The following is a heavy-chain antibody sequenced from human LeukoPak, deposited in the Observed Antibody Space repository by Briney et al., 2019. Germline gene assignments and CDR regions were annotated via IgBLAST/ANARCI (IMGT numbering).Heavy chain of an antibody. CDR2: IYTSGST. J-gene: IGHJ3*02. CDR3: ARETLDPETYYYDSSFDAFVI. Sequence: SETLSLTCTVSGGSISSYYWSWIRQPAGKGLEWIGRIYTSGSTNYNPSLKSRVTISVDTSKNQFSLKLSSVTAADTAVYYCARETLDPETYYYDSSFDAFVIWGRGTMVTVSS. V-gene: IGHV4-4*07. CDR1: GGSISSYY. D-gene: IGHD3-22*01.